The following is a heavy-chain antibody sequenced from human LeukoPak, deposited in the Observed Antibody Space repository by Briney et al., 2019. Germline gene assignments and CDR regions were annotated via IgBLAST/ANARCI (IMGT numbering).Heavy chain of an antibody. J-gene: IGHJ5*02. CDR1: GGSISSGDYY. Sequence: PSETLSLTCTVSGGSISSGDYYWSWIRQPPGKGLEWMGYIYRSGTTYYNPPLKSRVTISVDTSKNQFSLKLNSVTAADTAVYYCTRGFSRDYYGSGSYYNVNWFDPWGQGTLVTVSS. V-gene: IGHV4-30-4*01. CDR3: TRGFSRDYYGSGSYYNVNWFDP. D-gene: IGHD3-10*01. CDR2: IYRSGTT.